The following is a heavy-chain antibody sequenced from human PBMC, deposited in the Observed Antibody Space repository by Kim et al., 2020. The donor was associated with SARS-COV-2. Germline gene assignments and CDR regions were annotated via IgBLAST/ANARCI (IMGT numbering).Heavy chain of an antibody. CDR2: IYPGDSDT. D-gene: IGHD3-9*01. CDR3: ARGGRAVNYDILTGYRYKNAFDI. CDR1: GYSFTSYW. Sequence: GESLKISCKGSGYSFTSYWIGWVRQMPGKGLEWMGIIYPGDSDTRYSPSFQGQVTISADKSISTAYLQWSSLKASDTAMYYCARGGRAVNYDILTGYRYKNAFDIWGQGTMVTVSS. V-gene: IGHV5-51*01. J-gene: IGHJ3*02.